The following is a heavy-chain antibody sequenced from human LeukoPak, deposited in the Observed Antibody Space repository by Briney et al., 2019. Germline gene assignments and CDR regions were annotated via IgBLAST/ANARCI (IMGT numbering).Heavy chain of an antibody. CDR1: GGSISSYY. J-gene: IGHJ4*02. V-gene: IGHV4-4*07. Sequence: SETLSLTCTVSGGSISSYYWSWIRQPAGKGLEWIGRIYTSGSTNYNPSLKSRVTISVDTSKNQFSLKLSSVTAADTAVYYCARVFGSSSWSYFDYWGQGTLVTVSS. D-gene: IGHD6-13*01. CDR2: IYTSGST. CDR3: ARVFGSSSWSYFDY.